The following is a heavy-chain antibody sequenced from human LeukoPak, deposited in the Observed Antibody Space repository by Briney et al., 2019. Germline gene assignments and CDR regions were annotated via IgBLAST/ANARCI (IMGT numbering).Heavy chain of an antibody. CDR2: INTNDGST. D-gene: IGHD3-10*01. CDR1: GYPFTSYY. CDR3: AREGYGSGTYLDY. V-gene: IGHV1-46*01. Sequence: ASVKVSCKASGYPFTSYYMHWVRQAPGQGLAWMGRINTNDGSTNYAQKFQGRVTMTRDMSTSTVYMELSSLRSEDTAVYYCAREGYGSGTYLDYWGGGSLVSVSS. J-gene: IGHJ4*02.